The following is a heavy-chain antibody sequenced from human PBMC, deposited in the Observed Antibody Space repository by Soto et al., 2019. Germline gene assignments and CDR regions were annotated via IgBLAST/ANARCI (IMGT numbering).Heavy chain of an antibody. CDR2: INHSGST. CDR3: ARGSRYCSSTSCYAGFDY. J-gene: IGHJ4*02. CDR1: GGSFSGYY. D-gene: IGHD2-2*01. Sequence: QVQLQQWGAGLLKPSETLSLTCAVYGGSFSGYYWSWIRQPPGKGLEWIGEINHSGSTNYNPSLKGRVTISVDTSKNQFSLKLSSVTAADTAVYYCARGSRYCSSTSCYAGFDYWGQGTLVTVSS. V-gene: IGHV4-34*01.